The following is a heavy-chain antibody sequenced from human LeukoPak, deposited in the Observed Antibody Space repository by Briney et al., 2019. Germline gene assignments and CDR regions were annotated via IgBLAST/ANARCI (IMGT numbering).Heavy chain of an antibody. D-gene: IGHD3-3*01. CDR2: IKQDGSEK. CDR1: GFTFSTYW. Sequence: GGSLRLSCAASGFTFSTYWMNWVRQAPGEGLEWVANIKQDGSEKYYVDSVKGRFTLSRGSAKNSLYLQMNSLRAEDTAVYYCARAEWSNWYFDLWGRGTLVTVSS. CDR3: ARAEWSNWYFDL. J-gene: IGHJ2*01. V-gene: IGHV3-7*03.